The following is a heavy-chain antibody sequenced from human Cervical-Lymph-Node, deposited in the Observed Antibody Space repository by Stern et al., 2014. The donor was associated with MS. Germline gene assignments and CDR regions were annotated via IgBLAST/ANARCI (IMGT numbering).Heavy chain of an antibody. CDR2: VNPTDGRT. J-gene: IGHJ1*01. CDR1: GDTFASYP. CDR3: ANPLPYAN. Sequence: QVQLVQSGAEVKKPGASVKVSCKASGDTFASYPIHWLRQAPGQGPVWMGIVNPTDGRTTYAQTFKGRVTMIRDTSTRTVYMELSSLKAEDTAMYFCANPLPYANWGQGTRVTVSS. D-gene: IGHD4-17*01. V-gene: IGHV1-46*03.